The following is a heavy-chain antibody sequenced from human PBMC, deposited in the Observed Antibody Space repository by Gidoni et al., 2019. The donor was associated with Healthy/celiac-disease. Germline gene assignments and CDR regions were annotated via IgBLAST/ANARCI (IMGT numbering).Heavy chain of an antibody. J-gene: IGHJ4*02. CDR2: IRGSSGST. D-gene: IGHD2-15*01. V-gene: IGHV3-23*01. CDR3: AKDPYCSGGSCYSGFDY. Sequence: EVQRLESGGGLVQPGGSLRLSRAAPGSTFRSYAMSWVRQAPGKGLGWVSAIRGSSGSTYCADSVKCRFTISRDNSKNTLYLQMNSLRAEDTAVYYCAKDPYCSGGSCYSGFDYWGQGTLVTVSS. CDR1: GSTFRSYA.